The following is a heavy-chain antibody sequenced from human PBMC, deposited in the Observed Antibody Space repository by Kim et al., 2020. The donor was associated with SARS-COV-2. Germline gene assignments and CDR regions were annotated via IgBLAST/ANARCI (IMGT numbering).Heavy chain of an antibody. J-gene: IGHJ6*02. CDR2: ISPNNGAT. CDR1: GYPFSGFY. CDR3: PRGSDYHGLDV. Sequence: ASVKVSCKTSGYPFSGFYIHWVRQAPGQGLEWMGWISPNNGATKYAEASQGRVTMTRDTSINTAYLELSRLKSDDTAIYFCPRGSDYHGLDVWGQGTRVTVSS. V-gene: IGHV1-2*02.